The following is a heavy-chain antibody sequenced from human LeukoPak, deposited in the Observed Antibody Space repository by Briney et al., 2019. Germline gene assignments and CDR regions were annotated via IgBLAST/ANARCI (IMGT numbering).Heavy chain of an antibody. J-gene: IGHJ4*02. Sequence: SQTLSLTCAISGDSVASNNGAWNWIRQSPSRGLEWLGRTCYRSKWCNDYAMPMKGRISINPDTSKNQFSLQVNSVTLEDTAIYYCARDLGTSGWYTFDYWGQGTLVTVSS. V-gene: IGHV6-1*01. D-gene: IGHD6-19*01. CDR3: ARDLGTSGWYTFDY. CDR1: GDSVASNNGA. CDR2: TCYRSKWCN.